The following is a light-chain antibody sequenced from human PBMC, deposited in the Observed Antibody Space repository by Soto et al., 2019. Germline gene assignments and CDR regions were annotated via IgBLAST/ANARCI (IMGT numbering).Light chain of an antibody. CDR2: SAS. J-gene: IGKJ4*01. CDR3: LQYDRFPAT. V-gene: IGKV1-16*01. CDR1: QDINNF. Sequence: DIQMTQSPSSLSASVGGRVTITCRASQDINNFLAWFQQKPGKAPKPLIYSASSLQDGVPSRFSGSGSGTNFTLTISSLQPEDFATYFCLQYDRFPATFGGGTRVDIE.